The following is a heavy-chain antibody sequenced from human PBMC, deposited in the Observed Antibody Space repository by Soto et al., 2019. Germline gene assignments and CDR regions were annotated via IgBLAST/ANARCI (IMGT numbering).Heavy chain of an antibody. CDR3: ARVGRLRVFDY. V-gene: IGHV3-13*04. CDR1: GFTFSSYD. J-gene: IGHJ4*02. CDR2: IGTAGDT. D-gene: IGHD5-12*01. Sequence: EVQLVESGGGLVQPGGSLRLSCAASGFTFSSYDMHWVRQATGKGLEWVSSIGTAGDTYYPGSVKGRFTISRENAKNSLYLHMNSLRAGDTAVYYCARVGRLRVFDYWGQGTLVTVSS.